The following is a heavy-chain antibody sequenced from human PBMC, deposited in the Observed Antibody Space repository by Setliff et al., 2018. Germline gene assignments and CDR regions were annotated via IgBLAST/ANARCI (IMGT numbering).Heavy chain of an antibody. CDR1: GFTFDVSG. Sequence: SGGSLRLSCGTSGFTFDVSGMSWVRQAPGKGLEWVSSINWSGGSRAYADSVKGRFTISRDNAKNSLYLQMNSLRPEDTAVYYCARGGDYCGGECYIPPPDSYWGQGTLVTVSS. J-gene: IGHJ4*02. D-gene: IGHD2-21*01. CDR3: ARGGDYCGGECYIPPPDSY. V-gene: IGHV3-20*04. CDR2: INWSGGSR.